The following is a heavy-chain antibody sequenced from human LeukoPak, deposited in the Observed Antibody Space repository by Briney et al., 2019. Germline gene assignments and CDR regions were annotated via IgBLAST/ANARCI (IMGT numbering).Heavy chain of an antibody. V-gene: IGHV3-48*01. CDR1: GFTFSSYI. J-gene: IGHJ4*02. CDR3: ARDGYIVVVPAAMVY. CDR2: ISSSSSTI. Sequence: GGSLRLSCAASGFTFSSYIMNWVRQAPGKGLEWVSYISSSSSTIYYADSVKGRFTISRDNAKNSLYLQMNSLRAEDTAVYYCARDGYIVVVPAAMVYWGQGTLVTVSS. D-gene: IGHD2-2*01.